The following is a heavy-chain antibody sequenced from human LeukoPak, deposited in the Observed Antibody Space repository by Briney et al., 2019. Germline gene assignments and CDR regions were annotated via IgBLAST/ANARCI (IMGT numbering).Heavy chain of an antibody. Sequence: PSETLSLTCSVSGGSISSYYWSWIRQPPGKGLEWIGYIYDSGSTSYNPSLQSRVTISIDTSKNQFSLRLTSVTAADTAVYYGARGGSYYDFWSGYYDYYYYMDVWGKGTTVTVSS. D-gene: IGHD3-3*01. J-gene: IGHJ6*03. CDR1: GGSISSYY. CDR2: IYDSGST. CDR3: ARGGSYYDFWSGYYDYYYYMDV. V-gene: IGHV4-59*01.